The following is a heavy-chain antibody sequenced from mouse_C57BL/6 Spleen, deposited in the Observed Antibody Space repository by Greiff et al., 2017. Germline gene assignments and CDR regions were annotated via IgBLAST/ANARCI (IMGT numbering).Heavy chain of an antibody. CDR3: TTRGNYGEWFAY. CDR2: IDPENGDT. J-gene: IGHJ3*01. D-gene: IGHD2-1*01. V-gene: IGHV14-4*01. CDR1: GFNIKDDY. Sequence: EVQLQQSGAELVRPGASVKLSCTASGFNIKDDYMHWVKQRPEQGLEWIGWIDPENGDTEYASKFQGKATITADTSSNTAYLQLSSLTSEDTAVYSCTTRGNYGEWFAYWGQGTLVTVSA.